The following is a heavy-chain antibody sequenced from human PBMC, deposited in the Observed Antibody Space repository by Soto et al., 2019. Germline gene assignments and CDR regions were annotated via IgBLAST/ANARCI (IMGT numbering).Heavy chain of an antibody. D-gene: IGHD2-2*01. CDR1: GFTLNSYA. CDR3: VRKYPGTRPFDY. Sequence: XGSLRLSCAASGFTLNSYAMNWVRQAPGKGLAWVSAIGTDGNTYYANSVKGRFTISRDNSRTTLYLQMNSLRVEDTALYYCVRKYPGTRPFDYWGQGTLVTVSS. CDR2: IGTDGNT. J-gene: IGHJ4*01. V-gene: IGHV3-23*01.